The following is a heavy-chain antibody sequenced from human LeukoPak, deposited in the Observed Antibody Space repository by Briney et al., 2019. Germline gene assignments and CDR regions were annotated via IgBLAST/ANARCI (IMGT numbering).Heavy chain of an antibody. Sequence: GASLKVSCKASGDTFSTYSINWGRQAPGQGLEWMGGIIATHGTGNYAQKFQGRLTITADASTAYMELSSLTSEDTAVYYCARGHRYNWRRLYDYMELYYKGPAVTVSS. CDR1: GDTFSTYS. J-gene: IGHJ6*03. CDR2: IIATHGTG. CDR3: ARGHRYNWRRLYDYMEL. D-gene: IGHD1-20*01. V-gene: IGHV1-69*13.